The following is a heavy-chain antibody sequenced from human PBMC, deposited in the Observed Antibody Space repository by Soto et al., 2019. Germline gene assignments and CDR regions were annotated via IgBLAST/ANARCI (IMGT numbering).Heavy chain of an antibody. CDR3: ARAVTWGLDV. D-gene: IGHD3-10*01. CDR2: ISRSSTGI. CDR1: GFTFSLYS. Sequence: EVQLVESGGGLVQPGGSLRLSCAASGFTFSLYSMSWVRQAPGKGLEWVSYISRSSTGIHYADSVKGRFTISRDDATNSMHLQMYSLRDGDTAVYYCARAVTWGLDVWGQGTTVSIYS. J-gene: IGHJ6*02. V-gene: IGHV3-48*02.